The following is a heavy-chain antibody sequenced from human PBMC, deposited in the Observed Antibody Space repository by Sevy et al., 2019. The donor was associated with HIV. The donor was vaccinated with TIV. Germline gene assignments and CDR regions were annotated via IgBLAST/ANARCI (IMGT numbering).Heavy chain of an antibody. D-gene: IGHD3-16*01. J-gene: IGHJ4*02. CDR1: GFTFSANW. Sequence: GGSLRLSCAASGFTFSANWMNWVRQAPGKGLEWVANIKADGSDKHYVDSVEGRFTISRDNAKNLLFLQMNSPRVEDTAVYYCAHESFGRFESRGQGTLVTVSS. V-gene: IGHV3-7*01. CDR2: IKADGSDK. CDR3: AHESFGRFES.